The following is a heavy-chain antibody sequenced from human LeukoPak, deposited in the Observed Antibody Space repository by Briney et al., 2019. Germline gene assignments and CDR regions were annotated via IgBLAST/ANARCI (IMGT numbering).Heavy chain of an antibody. D-gene: IGHD3-10*01. J-gene: IGHJ5*02. CDR2: IKQDGSEK. CDR3: ARDGRTYGSGSLSFDP. V-gene: IGHV3-7*01. CDR1: GFTFSSYW. Sequence: GGSLRLSCAASGFTFSSYWMSWVRQAPGKGLEWVANIKQDGSEKYYVDSVKGRFTISRDNAKNSLYLQMNSLRAEDTAVYYCARDGRTYGSGSLSFDPWGQGTLVTVSS.